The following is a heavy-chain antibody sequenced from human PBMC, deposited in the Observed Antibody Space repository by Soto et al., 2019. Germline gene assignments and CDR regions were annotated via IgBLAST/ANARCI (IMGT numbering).Heavy chain of an antibody. CDR1: GGSISGSYYY. CDR3: ATSQKGYNWNCFDH. D-gene: IGHD1-20*01. Sequence: SETLSLTCAVSGGSISGSYYYWAWLRQSPGKGPEWIGSVFYTGFTSYNPSLESRVSVSVDTSKSQFSLKLSAVTAADTAVYYCATSQKGYNWNCFDHWGQGALVTVSS. V-gene: IGHV4-39*01. CDR2: VFYTGFT. J-gene: IGHJ4*02.